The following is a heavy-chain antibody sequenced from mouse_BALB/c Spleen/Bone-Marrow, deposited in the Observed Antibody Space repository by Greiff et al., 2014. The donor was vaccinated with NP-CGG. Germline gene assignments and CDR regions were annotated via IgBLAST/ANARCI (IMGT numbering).Heavy chain of an antibody. J-gene: IGHJ2*01. Sequence: DVQLVESGPDLVKPSQSLSLTCTVTGYSITSGYGWHWIRQFPGNKLEWMGYIHYSGFTDYNPSLKSRISITRDTSENQFFLQLNSVTTEDTATYYCTRETAVVADFDYWGQGTTLTVSS. CDR3: TRETAVVADFDY. CDR2: IHYSGFT. D-gene: IGHD3-3*01. CDR1: GYSITSGYG. V-gene: IGHV3-1*02.